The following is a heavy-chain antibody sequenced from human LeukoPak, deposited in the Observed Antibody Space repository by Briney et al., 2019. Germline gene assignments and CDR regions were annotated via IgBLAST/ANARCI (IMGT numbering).Heavy chain of an antibody. D-gene: IGHD1-7*01. CDR1: GLTVSSNS. CDR2: ISSSSSYI. V-gene: IGHV3-21*01. CDR3: ARGRLELRLLYFDY. J-gene: IGHJ4*02. Sequence: PGESLRLSCAASGLTVSSNSMSWVRQAPGKGLEWVSSISSSSSYIYYADSVKGRFTISRDNAKNSLYLQMNSLRAEDTAVYYCARGRLELRLLYFDYWGQGTLVTVSS.